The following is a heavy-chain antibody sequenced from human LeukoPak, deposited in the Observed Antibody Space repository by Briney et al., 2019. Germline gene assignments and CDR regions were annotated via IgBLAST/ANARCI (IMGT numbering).Heavy chain of an antibody. J-gene: IGHJ4*02. CDR2: IYPGDSDT. CDR3: ARKITYYYGSGSPLSFDY. V-gene: IGHV5-51*01. CDR1: GYSFTSYW. Sequence: PGESLKISCKGSGYSFTSYWIGWVRQMPGKGLEWMGIIYPGDSDTRYSPSFQGQVTISADKSISTAYLQWSSLKASDTAMYYCARKITYYYGSGSPLSFDYWGQGTLVTVSS. D-gene: IGHD3-10*01.